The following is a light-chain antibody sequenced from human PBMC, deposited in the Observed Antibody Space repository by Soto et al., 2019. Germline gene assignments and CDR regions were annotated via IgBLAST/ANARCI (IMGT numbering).Light chain of an antibody. V-gene: IGKV3-20*01. CDR3: QQYGTLPLS. CDR2: AAS. Sequence: EIVLTQSPGTLSLSPGDRATLSCRASQSLTNTFFAWYQQIRDQTPMLLIYAASTRTTGLPDRFSGSGAGTDFTLTISRLEPEDFAVYFCQQYGTLPLSFGGGTKVEIK. CDR1: QSLTNTF. J-gene: IGKJ4*01.